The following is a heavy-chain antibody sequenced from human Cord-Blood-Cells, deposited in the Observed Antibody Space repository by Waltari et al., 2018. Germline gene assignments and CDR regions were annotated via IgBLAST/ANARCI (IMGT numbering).Heavy chain of an antibody. CDR3: ARVGRRGGRTFAS. V-gene: IGHV1-2*02. J-gene: IGHJ4*02. CDR2: FNPNSGGT. CDR1: GSTFTGYN. D-gene: IGHD3-10*01. Sequence: QVQLVQPGAEVKTPAASVTVSCKASGSTFTGYNLHWVRQAPGQGLEWMGWFNPNSGGTNYAQKFHGRVTMTRDTSISTANMELSRLRSDDTGADYLARVGRRGGRTFASWGQGTLVTVSS.